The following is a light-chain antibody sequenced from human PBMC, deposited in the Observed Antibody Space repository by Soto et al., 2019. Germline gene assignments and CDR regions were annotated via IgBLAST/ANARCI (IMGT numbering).Light chain of an antibody. CDR2: GAS. J-gene: IGKJ4*01. V-gene: IGKV3-20*01. CDR1: QSVGRNF. CDR3: HQYAASPLT. Sequence: EIVLTQSPGTLSLSPGESTTLSCRASQSVGRNFLAWYQQKPGRAPRLRIPGASYRATGVPDRFSGRGSVTDFNLTISRLEPEDFAVYYCHQYAASPLTFGGGTKVEI.